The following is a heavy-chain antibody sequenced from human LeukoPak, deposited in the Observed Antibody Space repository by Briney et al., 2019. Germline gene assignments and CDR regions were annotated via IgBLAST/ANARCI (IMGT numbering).Heavy chain of an antibody. J-gene: IGHJ4*02. D-gene: IGHD6-19*01. CDR3: AKGLQQWLVRWVDY. CDR1: GFTFSSYA. CDR2: ISGSGGST. V-gene: IGHV3-23*01. Sequence: PGGSLRLSCAASGFTFSSYAMSWVRQAPGKGLEWVSAISGSGGSTYYADSVKGRFTIFRDNSKNTLYLQMNSMRAEDTAVYYCAKGLQQWLVRWVDYWGQGTLVTVSS.